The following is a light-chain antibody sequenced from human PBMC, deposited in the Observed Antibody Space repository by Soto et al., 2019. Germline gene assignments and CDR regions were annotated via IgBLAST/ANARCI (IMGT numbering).Light chain of an antibody. CDR2: GAS. Sequence: EIVMTQSPATLSVSPGERATLSCRASQSVSSNLAWYQQKPGQAPRLLIQGASTRAAGIPGRFSGSGSGTEFPLTISSLQSEESAVYYCQQYNNWPQTFGQGTKVEIK. CDR1: QSVSSN. CDR3: QQYNNWPQT. J-gene: IGKJ1*01. V-gene: IGKV3-15*01.